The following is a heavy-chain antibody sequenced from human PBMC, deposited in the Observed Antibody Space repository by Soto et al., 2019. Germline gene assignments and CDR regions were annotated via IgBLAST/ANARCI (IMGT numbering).Heavy chain of an antibody. Sequence: PSETLSLTCTVSDDSSSSYKWSWIRQPPGRRLEWIGYIDSNGGTSYNPSLQSRVTISIDTSTKQFSLKLSSVTAADTAVYYCVGQGFGRLHGLVDVWGQGTTVTVSS. V-gene: IGHV4-59*08. CDR1: DDSSSSYK. CDR2: IDSNGGT. CDR3: VGQGFGRLHGLVDV. D-gene: IGHD3-10*01. J-gene: IGHJ6*02.